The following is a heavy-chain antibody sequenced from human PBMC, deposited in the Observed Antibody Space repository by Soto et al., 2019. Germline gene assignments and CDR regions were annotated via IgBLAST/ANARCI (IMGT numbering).Heavy chain of an antibody. J-gene: IGHJ5*02. CDR2: IYHSGTT. V-gene: IGHV4-38-2*02. Sequence: SETLSLTCAVSGFSISSGYFWGWIRQPPGKGPEWLGSIYHSGTTYCNPSVKGRVTISVDTSKNQFSLKMSSVTAADTAVYYCARDSSGYYWFDPWGQGTLVTVSS. D-gene: IGHD3-22*01. CDR3: ARDSSGYYWFDP. CDR1: GFSISSGYF.